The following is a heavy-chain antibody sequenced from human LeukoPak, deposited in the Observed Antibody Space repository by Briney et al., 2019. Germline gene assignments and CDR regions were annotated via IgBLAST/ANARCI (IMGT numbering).Heavy chain of an antibody. J-gene: IGHJ6*04. CDR1: GDSISTYY. CDR3: ARDRLGFRVDV. D-gene: IGHD3-10*01. Sequence: TSETLSLTCTVSGDSISTYYWSWIRQSAGKGLEWIGRINTSGNTNYNPSLKRRVTISLDTSKNQFSLNLSSVTVADTAVYYCARDRLGFRVDVWGKGTTVTVSS. V-gene: IGHV4-4*07. CDR2: INTSGNT.